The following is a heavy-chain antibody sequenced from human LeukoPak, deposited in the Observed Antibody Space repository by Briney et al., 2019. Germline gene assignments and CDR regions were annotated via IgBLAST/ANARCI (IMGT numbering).Heavy chain of an antibody. Sequence: SETLSLTCSVSGGSVSSSSYYWGWIRQPPGKGLEWIGSIYYTGATYYNPSLESRLTISVDTSKNQFSLRLSSVTAADTAVYYCARERYGSGSYGAFDIWGQGTMVTVSS. CDR2: IYYTGAT. CDR1: GGSVSSSSYY. CDR3: ARERYGSGSYGAFDI. V-gene: IGHV4-39*07. D-gene: IGHD3-10*01. J-gene: IGHJ3*02.